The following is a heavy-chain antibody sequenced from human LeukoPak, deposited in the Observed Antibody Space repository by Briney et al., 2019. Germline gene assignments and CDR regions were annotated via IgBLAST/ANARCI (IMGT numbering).Heavy chain of an antibody. CDR1: GFTFRSYA. V-gene: IGHV3-30*18. CDR2: ISYDGNNK. CDR3: AKSRAGGYHRAFDF. D-gene: IGHD5-18*01. Sequence: GGSLRLSCAASGFTFRSYALHWVRGAPAKGLEWVILISYDGNNKYYAESVKGRFTISRDNSKNTLYLQMNSLATDDTAIYYCAKSRAGGYHRAFDFWGQGAMVTVSS. J-gene: IGHJ4*02.